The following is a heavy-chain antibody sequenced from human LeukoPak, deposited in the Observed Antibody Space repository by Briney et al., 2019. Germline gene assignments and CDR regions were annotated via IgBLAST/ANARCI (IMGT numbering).Heavy chain of an antibody. D-gene: IGHD1-14*01. Sequence: GGSLRLSCAASGFTVSSNYMIWIRQAPGKGLEWISYISDTGDTTYYADPVKGRFTISRDNAKNSLYLQMNSLRAEDTAVYYCARARKGYYFDYWGQGTLVTVSS. J-gene: IGHJ4*02. CDR1: GFTVSSNY. CDR3: ARARKGYYFDY. CDR2: ISDTGDTT. V-gene: IGHV3-11*04.